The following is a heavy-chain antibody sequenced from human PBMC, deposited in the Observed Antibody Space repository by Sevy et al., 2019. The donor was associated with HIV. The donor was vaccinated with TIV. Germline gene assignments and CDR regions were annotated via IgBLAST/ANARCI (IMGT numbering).Heavy chain of an antibody. V-gene: IGHV3-73*01. Sequence: GGSLRLSCAASGFTFSGSAMHWVRQASGKGLEWVGRIRSKANTYATVYAASVRGRFTISRDDSKNTAYLQMNSLKTEDTAVYYCIPGHSPNFGNWGQGTLVTVSS. CDR2: IRSKANTYAT. CDR1: GFTFSGSA. CDR3: IPGHSPNFGN. J-gene: IGHJ4*02. D-gene: IGHD3-16*01.